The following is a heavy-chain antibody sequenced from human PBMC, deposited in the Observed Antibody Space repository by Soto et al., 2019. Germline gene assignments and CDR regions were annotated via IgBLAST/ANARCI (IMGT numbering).Heavy chain of an antibody. CDR3: ARALYYYDNSGLAY. Sequence: QVRLEQSGPEVKKTGASVKVSCKASGYTFTSYGISWVRQAPGKGIEWMGWINIYSGDANYAQRFQHRVTMTRDTSTNTVYMEIRSLRSDDTAVYYCARALYYYDNSGLAYWGQGTLVTVSS. CDR2: INIYSGDA. V-gene: IGHV1-18*01. CDR1: GYTFTSYG. J-gene: IGHJ4*02. D-gene: IGHD3-22*01.